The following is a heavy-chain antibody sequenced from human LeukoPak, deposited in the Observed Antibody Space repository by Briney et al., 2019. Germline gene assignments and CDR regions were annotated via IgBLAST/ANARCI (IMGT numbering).Heavy chain of an antibody. CDR1: GYSFTAYH. J-gene: IGHJ5*02. D-gene: IGHD3-10*01. CDR3: ARDVGPALGGGFDP. Sequence: PGASVNVSCKASGYSFTAYHLQWVRQAPGQGLEWMGWINPNSGDTNSGQNFRGRFTMPSATSANTVYLLLSGLTSDDTAVYYCARDVGPALGGGFDPWGQGTLVTVSS. CDR2: INPNSGDT. V-gene: IGHV1-2*02.